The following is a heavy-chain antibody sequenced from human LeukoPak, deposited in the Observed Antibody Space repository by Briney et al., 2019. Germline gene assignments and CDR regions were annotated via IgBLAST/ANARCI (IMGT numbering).Heavy chain of an antibody. V-gene: IGHV4-61*02. CDR2: IYTSGST. CDR3: ARVSSSWPHYYFDY. CDR1: GGSISSGSYY. Sequence: SETLSLTCTVSGGSISSGSYYWSWIRQPAGKGLEWIGRIYTSGSTNYKSSLKSRVTISVDTSKNQFSLKLSSVTAADTAVYYCARVSSSWPHYYFDYWGQGTLVTVSS. D-gene: IGHD6-13*01. J-gene: IGHJ4*02.